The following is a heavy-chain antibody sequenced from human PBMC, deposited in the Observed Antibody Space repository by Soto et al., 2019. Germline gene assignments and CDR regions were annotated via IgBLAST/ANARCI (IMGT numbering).Heavy chain of an antibody. CDR2: MNPNSGNT. V-gene: IGHV1-8*01. CDR1: GYTFTSYD. J-gene: IGHJ6*02. D-gene: IGHD3-9*01. CDR3: ARGRRVPYDILTGYYPYYYYYGMDV. Sequence: QVQLVQSGAEVKKPGASVKVSCKASGYTFTSYDINWVRQATGQGLEWMGWMNPNSGNTGYAQKVQGRVTMTRNTSISTAYMELSSLRSEDTAVYYCARGRRVPYDILTGYYPYYYYYGMDVWGQGTTVTVSS.